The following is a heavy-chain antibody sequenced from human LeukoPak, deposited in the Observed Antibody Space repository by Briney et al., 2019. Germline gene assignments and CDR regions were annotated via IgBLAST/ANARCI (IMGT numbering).Heavy chain of an antibody. CDR1: GYSISSGYY. V-gene: IGHV4-38-2*02. CDR2: IYHSGST. CDR3: AREGGGTELYYFDY. D-gene: IGHD3-16*01. Sequence: SETLSLTCTVSGYSISSGYYWGWIRQPPGKGLEWIGSIYHSGSTYYNPSLESRVTISVDTSRNQFSLKLSSVTAADTAVYYCAREGGGTELYYFDYWGQGTLVTVSS. J-gene: IGHJ4*02.